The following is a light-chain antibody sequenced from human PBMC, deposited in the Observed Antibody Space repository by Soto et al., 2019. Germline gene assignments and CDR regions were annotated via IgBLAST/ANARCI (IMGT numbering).Light chain of an antibody. CDR3: QQYSSSPWT. Sequence: EIVLTQSPGTLSLSPGERATLSFRASQSVSSSYLAWYQQKPGQAPRPLIYGASSRAIGIRDKFNGSGSGTDFTLTISRLEPEDFAVYYCQQYSSSPWTFGQGTKVEIK. CDR1: QSVSSSY. J-gene: IGKJ1*01. CDR2: GAS. V-gene: IGKV3-20*01.